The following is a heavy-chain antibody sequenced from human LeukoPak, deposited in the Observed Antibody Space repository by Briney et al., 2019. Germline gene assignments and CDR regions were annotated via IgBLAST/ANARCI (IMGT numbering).Heavy chain of an antibody. V-gene: IGHV4-39*01. CDR2: IYYSGST. J-gene: IGHJ4*02. Sequence: PSETLSLTCTVSGGSISSSSYYWGWIRQPLGKGLEWIGSIYYSGSTYYNPSLKSRVTISVDTSKNQFSPKLSSVTAADTAVYYCARQGLPTGEGDFDYWGQGTLVTVSS. CDR1: GGSISSSSYY. CDR3: ARQGLPTGEGDFDY. D-gene: IGHD7-27*01.